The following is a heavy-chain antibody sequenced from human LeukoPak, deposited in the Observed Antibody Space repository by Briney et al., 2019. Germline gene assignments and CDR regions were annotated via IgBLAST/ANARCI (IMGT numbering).Heavy chain of an antibody. CDR2: IWYDGSNQ. J-gene: IGHJ6*02. CDR3: ASNYGSGSYGMDV. Sequence: GGSLRLSCAASGFTFSSYAMHWVRQAPGKGLEWVALIWYDGSNQDYADSVKGRLTISRDNSQNTVFLEMNSLRVEDTGIYYCASNYGSGSYGMDVWGQGTTVIVSS. V-gene: IGHV3-33*08. CDR1: GFTFSSYA. D-gene: IGHD3-10*01.